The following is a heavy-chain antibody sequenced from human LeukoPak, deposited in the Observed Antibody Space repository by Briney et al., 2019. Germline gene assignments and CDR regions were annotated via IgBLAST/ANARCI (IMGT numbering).Heavy chain of an antibody. J-gene: IGHJ4*02. V-gene: IGHV4-34*01. CDR2: IHYSGGI. Sequence: PSGTLSRTCAVYGGSFSGYYWTWIRQPPGKGLEWIGEIHYSGGINYNPSLKSRVTISADTSNNHFSLKMNSVTAADTAVYYCSRGTDAYKCGNSWGQGTLVTVSS. CDR3: SRGTDAYKCGNS. CDR1: GGSFSGYY. D-gene: IGHD5-24*01.